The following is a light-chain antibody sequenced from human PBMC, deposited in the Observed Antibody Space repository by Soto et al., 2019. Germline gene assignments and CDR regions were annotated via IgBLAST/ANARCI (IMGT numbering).Light chain of an antibody. CDR1: RSVTNN. CDR2: GAS. Sequence: IVFTQYPGTLSFFLGDRATLSCRASRSVTNNYLAWHQQKPGQTPRLLIYGASSRATGISARFSGSGSGTEFTLTISSLQSEYFAVYYCQQYHNWPITFGQGTRLEIK. V-gene: IGKV3-15*01. CDR3: QQYHNWPIT. J-gene: IGKJ5*01.